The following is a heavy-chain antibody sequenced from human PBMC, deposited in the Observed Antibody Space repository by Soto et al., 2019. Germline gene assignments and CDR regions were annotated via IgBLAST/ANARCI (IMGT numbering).Heavy chain of an antibody. J-gene: IGHJ4*02. CDR2: INHSGGT. V-gene: IGHV4-34*01. CDR3: AGVFGVANDY. Sequence: PSETLSLTCAVYGGSFSGYYWSWIRQPPGKGLEWIGEINHSGGTNYNPSLKSRVTISVDTSKNQFSLKLSSVTAADTAVYYCAGVFGVANDYWGQGTLVTVSS. CDR1: GGSFSGYY. D-gene: IGHD3-3*01.